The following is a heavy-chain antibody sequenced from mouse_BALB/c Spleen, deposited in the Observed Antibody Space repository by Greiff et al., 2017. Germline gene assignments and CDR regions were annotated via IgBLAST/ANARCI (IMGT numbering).Heavy chain of an antibody. CDR3: ARRGVTTYFDV. J-gene: IGHJ1*01. CDR2: INPSNGRT. Sequence: QVQLKQPGAELVKPGASVKLSCKASGYTFTSYWMHWVKQRPGQGLEWIGEINPSNGRTNYNEKFKSKATLTVDKSSSTAYMQLSSLTSEDSAVYYCARRGVTTYFDVWGAGTTVTVSS. D-gene: IGHD2-2*01. V-gene: IGHV1S81*02. CDR1: GYTFTSYW.